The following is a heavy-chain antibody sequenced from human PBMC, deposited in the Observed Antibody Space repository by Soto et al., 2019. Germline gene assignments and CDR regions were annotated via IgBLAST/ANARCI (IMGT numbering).Heavy chain of an antibody. CDR2: IYYNGST. CDR3: ARHATHSSRWVDY. V-gene: IGHV4-39*01. Sequence: QLQLQESGPGLVKPSETLSLTCTVSGGSISSSSYYWGWIRQPPGKGLEWIGSIYYNGSTYYNPSLKSRLTISVDTSKNQFSLKLSSVTAADTAVYYCARHATHSSRWVDYWGQGTLVTVSS. J-gene: IGHJ4*02. CDR1: GGSISSSSYY. D-gene: IGHD6-13*01.